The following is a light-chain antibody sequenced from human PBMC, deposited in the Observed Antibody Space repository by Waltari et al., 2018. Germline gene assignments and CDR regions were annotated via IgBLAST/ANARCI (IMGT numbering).Light chain of an antibody. Sequence: EIVLTQSPGTLSLSPGERATLSCRASQSVGTSVTWYQQKPGQAPRLLIYDVSNRATAIPDRFSGSGSGTDFTLTISSLEPEDFAVYYCHQRSNWPRTFGQGTKVEIK. CDR3: HQRSNWPRT. CDR1: QSVGTS. CDR2: DVS. V-gene: IGKV3-11*01. J-gene: IGKJ1*01.